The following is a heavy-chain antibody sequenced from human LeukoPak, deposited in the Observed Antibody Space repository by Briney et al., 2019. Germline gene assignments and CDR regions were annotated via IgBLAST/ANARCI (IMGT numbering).Heavy chain of an antibody. CDR2: ISGGGGST. CDR1: GFTFTSYS. J-gene: IGHJ4*02. Sequence: GGSLRLSCAASGFTFTSYSMNWVRQAPGKGLEWVSTISGGGGSTYYADSVKGRFTISRDNSKNTLYLQVNSLRAEDTAVYYCAKAQYSGSYTYFDYWGQGTLVTVSS. V-gene: IGHV3-23*01. D-gene: IGHD1-26*01. CDR3: AKAQYSGSYTYFDY.